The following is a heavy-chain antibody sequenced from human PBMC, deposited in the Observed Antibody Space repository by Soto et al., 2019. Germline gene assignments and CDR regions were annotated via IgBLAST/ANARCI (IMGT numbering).Heavy chain of an antibody. D-gene: IGHD2-21*02. Sequence: PSETLSLTCTVSGGSISSGTCYWSWLRQHPGKGLEWIGYIYYNGYTYYNPSLKSRIAISVDTSKNQFSLKLSSVTAADTAVYYCARDLSYGGYSRAMDVWGQGTTVTVSS. CDR2: IYYNGYT. CDR1: GGSISSGTCY. V-gene: IGHV4-31*03. CDR3: ARDLSYGGYSRAMDV. J-gene: IGHJ6*02.